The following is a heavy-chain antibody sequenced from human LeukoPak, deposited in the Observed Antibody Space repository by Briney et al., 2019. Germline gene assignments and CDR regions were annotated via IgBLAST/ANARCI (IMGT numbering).Heavy chain of an antibody. CDR3: AKDPRSGPFGDSTEADY. V-gene: IGHV3-23*01. J-gene: IGHJ4*02. Sequence: GWSLTLSCAASGFTFSSYAMSWVRQAAGKGLEGVSAISVSGGSTYYADSLKGRFTITRNNSKNTLYPQINSLRAGDPGGYFLAKDPRSGPFGDSTEADYWGQGTLVTVSS. D-gene: IGHD3-22*01. CDR1: GFTFSSYA. CDR2: ISVSGGST.